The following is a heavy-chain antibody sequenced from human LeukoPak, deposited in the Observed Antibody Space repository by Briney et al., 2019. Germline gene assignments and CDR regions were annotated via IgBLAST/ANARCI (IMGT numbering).Heavy chain of an antibody. CDR3: ARGGLHYYDSSGLYY. J-gene: IGHJ4*02. Sequence: GGSLRLSCAASGFTFSSYGMHWVRQAPGKGLEWVAVIWYDGSNKYYADSVKGRFTISRDNSKSTLYLQMNSLRAEDTAVYYCARGGLHYYDSSGLYYWGQGTLVTVSS. CDR2: IWYDGSNK. V-gene: IGHV3-33*01. D-gene: IGHD3-22*01. CDR1: GFTFSSYG.